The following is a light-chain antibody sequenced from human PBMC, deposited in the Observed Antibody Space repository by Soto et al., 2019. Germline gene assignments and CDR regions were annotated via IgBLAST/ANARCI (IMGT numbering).Light chain of an antibody. CDR1: QSVSNNY. Sequence: PGERATLSCRASQSVSNNYLAWYQRKPGQAPRLLIYGASSRATDIPGRFSGSGSGTDFTLTITRLEPEDFAVYYCQQYGSSPLTFGQGTKVEIK. CDR3: QQYGSSPLT. CDR2: GAS. V-gene: IGKV3-20*01. J-gene: IGKJ1*01.